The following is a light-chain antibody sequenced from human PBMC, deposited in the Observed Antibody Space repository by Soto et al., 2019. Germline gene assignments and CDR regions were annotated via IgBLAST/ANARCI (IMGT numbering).Light chain of an antibody. Sequence: DTVMTQSPDSLAVSLGERATINCKSSQSALYSSNNKNYLAWYQQKPGPPPKLLIYWASTRESRVPDRFSGSGSGTDFTLTISSLQAEDVAVYYCQQYYSTPPTFGGGTKVEIK. V-gene: IGKV4-1*01. CDR3: QQYYSTPPT. CDR2: WAS. CDR1: QSALYSSNNKNY. J-gene: IGKJ4*01.